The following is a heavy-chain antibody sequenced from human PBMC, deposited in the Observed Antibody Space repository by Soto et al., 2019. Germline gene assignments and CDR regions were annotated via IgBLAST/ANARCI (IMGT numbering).Heavy chain of an antibody. CDR2: IRGSGGST. J-gene: IGHJ4*02. V-gene: IGHV3-23*01. D-gene: IGHD2-15*01. CDR3: AKDVRGGSPSTFDY. CDR1: GFTFSSYA. Sequence: EVQLLESGGGLVQPGGSLRLSCAASGFTFSSYAMNWVRQAPGKGLEWVAAIRGSGGSTYYADSVKGRFTISRDNSKNTLYLQMNSLRAEDTAVYYCAKDVRGGSPSTFDYWGQGTLVTVCS.